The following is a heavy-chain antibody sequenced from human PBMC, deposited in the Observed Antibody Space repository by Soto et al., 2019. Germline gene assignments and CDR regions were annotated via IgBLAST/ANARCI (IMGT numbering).Heavy chain of an antibody. CDR1: GFTFTSSA. CDR2: IVVGSGNT. CDR3: AASGITMVRGVIISYYYYGMDV. D-gene: IGHD3-10*01. J-gene: IGHJ6*02. Sequence: GASVKVSCKASGFTFTSSAVQWVRQARGQRLEWIGWIVVGSGNTNYAQKFQERVTITRDMSTSTAYMELSSLRSEDTAVYYCAASGITMVRGVIISYYYYGMDVLGQGTTVTVSS. V-gene: IGHV1-58*01.